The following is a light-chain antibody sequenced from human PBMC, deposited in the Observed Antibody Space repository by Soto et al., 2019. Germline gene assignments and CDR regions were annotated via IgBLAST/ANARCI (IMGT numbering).Light chain of an antibody. CDR3: ETWDNNTWV. J-gene: IGLJ3*02. CDR2: VEGSGSY. Sequence: QSVLTQSSSASASLGSSVRLTCTLSSGHSSYIIAWHQQQPGTAPRFLMKVEGSGSYDKGSGIPDRFSGSSSGADRYLTISDLQFEDEADYFCETWDNNTWVFGGGTQVTVL. V-gene: IGLV4-60*02. CDR1: SGHSSYI.